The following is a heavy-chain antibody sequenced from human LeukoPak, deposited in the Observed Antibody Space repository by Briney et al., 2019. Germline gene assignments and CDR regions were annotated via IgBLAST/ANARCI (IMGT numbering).Heavy chain of an antibody. Sequence: GGSLRLSCTVSGFTFGDYTMSWVRQAPGKGLEWVGFIRSKAYGGTTEYAASVTGRFTISRDDPKSIAYLQMNSLKTEDTAVYYCTANMTTVTPFDYWGQGTLVTVSS. J-gene: IGHJ4*02. D-gene: IGHD4-17*01. CDR1: GFTFGDYT. CDR3: TANMTTVTPFDY. V-gene: IGHV3-49*04. CDR2: IRSKAYGGTT.